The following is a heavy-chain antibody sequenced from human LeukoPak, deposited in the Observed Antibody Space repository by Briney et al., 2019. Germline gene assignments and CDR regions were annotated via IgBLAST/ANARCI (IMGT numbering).Heavy chain of an antibody. Sequence: GGSLRLSCAASGFTFSSYGMHWVRQAPGKGLEWVSVISYDGGNKYYADSVKGRFTISRDNSKNTLYLQMNNLRAEDTAVYYCARVSRGYDYNYYYGMDVWGKGTRVSVPS. CDR2: ISYDGGNK. D-gene: IGHD5-12*01. V-gene: IGHV3-30*03. J-gene: IGHJ6*04. CDR3: ARVSRGYDYNYYYGMDV. CDR1: GFTFSSYG.